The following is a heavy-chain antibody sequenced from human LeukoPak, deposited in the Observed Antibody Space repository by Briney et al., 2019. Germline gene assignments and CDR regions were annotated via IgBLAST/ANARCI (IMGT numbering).Heavy chain of an antibody. V-gene: IGHV3-48*01. D-gene: IGHD5-12*01. CDR1: GFTFSSHS. CDR2: ISSSSSTI. CDR3: ARVRLSPTEAQWLRINDY. J-gene: IGHJ4*02. Sequence: GGSLRLSCAASGFTFSSHSMNWVRQAPGEGLEWVSYISSSSSTIYYADSVKGRFTISRDNAKNSLYLQMNSLRAEDTAVYYCARVRLSPTEAQWLRINDYWGQGTLVTVSS.